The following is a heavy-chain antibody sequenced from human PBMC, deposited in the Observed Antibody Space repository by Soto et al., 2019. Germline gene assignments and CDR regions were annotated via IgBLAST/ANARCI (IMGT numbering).Heavy chain of an antibody. CDR2: VYYSGSA. CDR1: GGSISSYY. V-gene: IGHV4-59*01. J-gene: IGHJ6*03. CDR3: ARVRSYYGSGSRPPPLIFDHMDV. Sequence: PSETLSLTCTVSGGSISSYYWSWIRRPPGKGLEWIGYVYYSGSANYNPSLRSRVTISVDTSKNQFSLKLSSVTAVDTAVYYCARVRSYYGSGSRPPPLIFDHMDVWGKGTTVT. D-gene: IGHD3-10*01.